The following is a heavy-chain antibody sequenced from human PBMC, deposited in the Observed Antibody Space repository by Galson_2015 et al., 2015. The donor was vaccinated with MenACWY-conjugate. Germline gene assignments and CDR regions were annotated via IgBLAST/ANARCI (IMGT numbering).Heavy chain of an antibody. CDR2: IYYSGST. J-gene: IGHJ6*02. D-gene: IGHD3-9*01. Sequence: SETLSLTCTVSGGTISSYYWSWIRQPPGKGLEWIGYIYYSGSTNYNPSLKSRVTISVDTSKNQFSLKLSSVTAADTAVYYCARHIGLRYTYYYGMDVWGQGTTVTVSS. CDR3: ARHIGLRYTYYYGMDV. CDR1: GGTISSYY. V-gene: IGHV4-59*08.